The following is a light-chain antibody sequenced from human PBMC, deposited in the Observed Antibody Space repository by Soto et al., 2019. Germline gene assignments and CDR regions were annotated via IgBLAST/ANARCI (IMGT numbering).Light chain of an antibody. CDR1: SSDVGGYNY. J-gene: IGLJ1*01. V-gene: IGLV2-14*01. CDR3: SSYTSSSTLLYV. CDR2: DVS. Sequence: QSVLTQPASVSGSPGQSITISCTGTSSDVGGYNYVSWYQQHPGKAPQLMIYDVSNRPSGVSNSFSGSKSGNTASLTISGRQAEYEADYYCSSYTSSSTLLYVFGTGTKLTVL.